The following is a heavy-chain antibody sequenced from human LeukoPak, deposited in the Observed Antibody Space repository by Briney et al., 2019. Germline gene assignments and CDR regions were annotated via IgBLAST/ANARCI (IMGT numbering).Heavy chain of an antibody. J-gene: IGHJ4*02. CDR1: GFTFSSYA. CDR3: AKRASSSSGLGY. D-gene: IGHD6-6*01. Sequence: GRSLRLSCAASGFTFSSYAMHWVRQAPGKGLEWVSAISGSGGSTYYADSVKGRFTISRDNSKNTLYLQMNSLRAEDTAVYYCAKRASSSSGLGYWGQGTLVTVSS. CDR2: ISGSGGST. V-gene: IGHV3-23*01.